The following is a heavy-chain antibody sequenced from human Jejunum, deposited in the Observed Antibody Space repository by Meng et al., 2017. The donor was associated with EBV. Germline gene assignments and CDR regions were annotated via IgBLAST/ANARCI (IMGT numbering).Heavy chain of an antibody. CDR1: GGSISSSDYS. J-gene: IGHJ4*02. Sequence: QLQLQESGSGLVKPSPTLSLTCAVSGGSISSSDYSWSWIRQPPGKGLELIGYIFHSGSTYYNPSLKGRVTISVDRPTNQFSLRLTSVTAADTAVYYCAGEDFSGYRFDYWRQGTLVTVSS. V-gene: IGHV4-30-2*01. D-gene: IGHD3-22*01. CDR3: AGEDFSGYRFDY. CDR2: IFHSGST.